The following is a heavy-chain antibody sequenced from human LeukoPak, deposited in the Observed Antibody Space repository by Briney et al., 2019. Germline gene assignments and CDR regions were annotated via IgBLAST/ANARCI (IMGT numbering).Heavy chain of an antibody. CDR2: IIPIFGTA. D-gene: IGHD1-26*01. CDR1: GGTFSSYA. J-gene: IGHJ4*02. Sequence: SVKVSCKASGGTFSSYAISWVRQAPGQGLEWMGGIIPIFGTANYAQKFQGRVTITADESTSTAYMELSSLRSEDTAVYYCARGSFNLGAPLYYFDYWGQETLVTVSS. V-gene: IGHV1-69*13. CDR3: ARGSFNLGAPLYYFDY.